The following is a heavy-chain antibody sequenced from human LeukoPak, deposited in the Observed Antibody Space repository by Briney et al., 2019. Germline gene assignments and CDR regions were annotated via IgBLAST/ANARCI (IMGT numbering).Heavy chain of an antibody. J-gene: IGHJ4*02. CDR2: IRYDGSDK. CDR1: GFTFSSYA. V-gene: IGHV3-30*04. CDR3: ARPQDLYSSSSGLDY. Sequence: PGRSLRLSCAASGFTFSSYAMHWVRQAPGKGLEWVTFIRYDGSDKYYADSVKGRFTISRDNSKNILYLQMNSLRVDDTSVYYCARPQDLYSSSSGLDYWGQGTPVTVSS. D-gene: IGHD6-6*01.